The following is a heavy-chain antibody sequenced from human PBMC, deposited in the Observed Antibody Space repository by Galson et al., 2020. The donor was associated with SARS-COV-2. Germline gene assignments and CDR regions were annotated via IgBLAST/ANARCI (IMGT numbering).Heavy chain of an antibody. J-gene: IGHJ4*02. CDR3: ARPSDYGSGSYLDY. CDR1: GFTFSSYG. Sequence: GESLKISCAASGFTFSSYGMHWVRQAPGKGLEWVAVIWYDGSNKYYADSVKGRFTISRDNSKNTLYLQMNSLRAEDTAVYYCARPSDYGSGSYLDYWGQGTLVTVSS. CDR2: IWYDGSNK. V-gene: IGHV3-33*01. D-gene: IGHD3-10*01.